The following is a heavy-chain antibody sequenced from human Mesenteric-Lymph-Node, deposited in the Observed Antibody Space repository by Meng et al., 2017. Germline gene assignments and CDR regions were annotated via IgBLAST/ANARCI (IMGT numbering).Heavy chain of an antibody. V-gene: IGHV3-7*01. CDR2: IKQDGSVK. D-gene: IGHD2-2*01. CDR1: GFTFNSYW. J-gene: IGHJ4*02. CDR3: ARDPGFSSFDY. Sequence: GESLKISCVASGFTFNSYWMSWVRLAPGKGPEFVANIKQDGSVKNYVDSVKGRFTISRDNGKNTVYLQMNSLRAEDTAVYYCARDPGFSSFDYWGQGTLVTVSS.